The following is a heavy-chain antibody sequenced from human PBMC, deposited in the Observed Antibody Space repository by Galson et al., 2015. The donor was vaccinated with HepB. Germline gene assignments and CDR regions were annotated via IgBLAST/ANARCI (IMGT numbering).Heavy chain of an antibody. J-gene: IGHJ4*02. Sequence: SVKVSCKASGYTFTSYDINWVRQATGQGLEWMGWMNPNSGNTGYAQKFQGRVTMTRNTSISTAYMELSSLRSEDTAVYYCARANPGGWLRLLGYYFDYWGQGTLVTVSS. CDR1: GYTFTSYD. CDR3: ARANPGGWLRLLGYYFDY. CDR2: MNPNSGNT. V-gene: IGHV1-8*01. D-gene: IGHD5-12*01.